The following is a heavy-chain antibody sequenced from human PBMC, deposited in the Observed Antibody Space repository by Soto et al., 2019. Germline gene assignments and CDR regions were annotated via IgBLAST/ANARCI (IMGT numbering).Heavy chain of an antibody. CDR3: ARGGVHQYFQH. J-gene: IGHJ1*01. CDR2: ISTDGSST. V-gene: IGHV3-74*01. CDR1: GFTFSSFW. Sequence: GGSLRLSCAASGFTFSSFWMHWVRQAPGKGLVWVSRISTDGSSTSYADSVKGRFTISRDNTKNTLYLQMNSLRAEDTAVYYCARGGVHQYFQHWGQGTLVTVSS.